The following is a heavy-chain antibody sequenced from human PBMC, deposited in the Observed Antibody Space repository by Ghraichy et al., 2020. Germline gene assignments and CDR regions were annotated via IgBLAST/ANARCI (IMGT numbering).Heavy chain of an antibody. CDR1: GYTFTYYG. Sequence: ASVKVSCKGSGYTFTYYGIDWVRQAPGQSLEWMGWISAYTGDTSYAQKLQGRVTVTTDTSTSTAYMELRSLRSDDTAVYYCAILGACSTSGCNGGLFEYWGQGTLVTVSS. J-gene: IGHJ4*02. CDR3: AILGACSTSGCNGGLFEY. V-gene: IGHV1-18*01. D-gene: IGHD2-2*01. CDR2: ISAYTGDT.